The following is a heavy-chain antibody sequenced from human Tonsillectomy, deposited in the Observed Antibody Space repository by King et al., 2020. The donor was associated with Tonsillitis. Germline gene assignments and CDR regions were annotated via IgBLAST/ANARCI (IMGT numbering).Heavy chain of an antibody. CDR1: GGSISSGYYY. V-gene: IGHV4-61*02. CDR3: AREYYQYSFDP. J-gene: IGHJ5*02. D-gene: IGHD3-10*01. Sequence: QLQESGPGLVKPSQTLSLTCTVPGGSISSGYYYWTWIQQPAGKGLEWIGRISYNGRTNYNPSLKSRVTISIDTSKNQFSLNLSSVTAADTAVYYCAREYYQYSFDPWGQGTQVTVSS. CDR2: ISYNGRT.